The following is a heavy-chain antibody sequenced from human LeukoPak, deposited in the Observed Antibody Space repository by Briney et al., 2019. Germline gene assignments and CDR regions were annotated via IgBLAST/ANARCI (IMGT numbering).Heavy chain of an antibody. CDR3: ARLYLRDHCSSTSCYGLYFDY. Sequence: SETLSLTCAVSGYSITSGYYWGWIRQPPGKGLEWIGSIYHSGSTYYNPSLKTRVTISVDTSKNQFSLKLSSVTAADTAVYYCARLYLRDHCSSTSCYGLYFDYWGQGTLLTVSS. J-gene: IGHJ4*02. V-gene: IGHV4-38-2*01. CDR2: IYHSGST. CDR1: GYSITSGYY. D-gene: IGHD2-2*01.